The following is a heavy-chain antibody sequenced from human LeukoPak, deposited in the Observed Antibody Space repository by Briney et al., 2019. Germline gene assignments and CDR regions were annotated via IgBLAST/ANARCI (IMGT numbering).Heavy chain of an antibody. CDR1: GGSIRSYY. J-gene: IGHJ3*02. CDR3: ARLFSSAWGGDAFDI. CDR2: IYYSGNT. D-gene: IGHD6-19*01. V-gene: IGHV4-59*08. Sequence: PSETLPLTCTVSGGSIRSYYWSWIRQPPGKGLEWIGYIYYSGNTNYNPSLKSRVTISVDTSKNQLSLKLSSVTAADTAIYYCARLFSSAWGGDAFDIWGQGTMVPVSS.